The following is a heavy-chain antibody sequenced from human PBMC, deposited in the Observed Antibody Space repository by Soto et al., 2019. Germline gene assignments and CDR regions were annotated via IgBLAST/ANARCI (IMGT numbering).Heavy chain of an antibody. D-gene: IGHD3-22*01. CDR2: IDPSDSQT. J-gene: IGHJ4*02. CDR3: ATQTYDYDTGPNFQYSFAS. V-gene: IGHV5-10-1*01. CDR1: GYSFAGYW. Sequence: PGESLKISCKGSGYSFAGYWITWVRQKPGKGLEWMGRIDPSDSQTYYSPSFRGHVTISATKSITTVFLQWSSLRASDTAMYYCATQTYDYDTGPNFQYSFASWGQGTPVTVS.